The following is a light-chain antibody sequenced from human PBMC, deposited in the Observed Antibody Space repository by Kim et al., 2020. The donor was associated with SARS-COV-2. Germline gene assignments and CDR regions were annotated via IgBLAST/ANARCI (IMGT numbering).Light chain of an antibody. J-gene: IGLJ2*01. CDR2: EDD. CDR1: SGSIASNY. Sequence: GKTVSTSCTRSSGSIASNYVQWYQQRPGSVPTTVIYEDDRRPSGVPDRFSASIDSSSNSASLTISGLQTEDEADYYCQSFDTTNVVFGGGTKLTVL. CDR3: QSFDTTNVV. V-gene: IGLV6-57*03.